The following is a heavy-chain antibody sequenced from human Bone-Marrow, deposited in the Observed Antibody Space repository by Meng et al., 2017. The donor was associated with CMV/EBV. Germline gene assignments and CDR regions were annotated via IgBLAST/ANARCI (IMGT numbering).Heavy chain of an antibody. Sequence: ASVKVSCKASGYTFTGYYMHWVRQAPGQGLEWMGWINPNSGGTNYAQKFQGRVTMTRDTSISTAYMELSRLRSDDTAVYYCARDSTRQADYYGMDVWGQGTTVTVSS. CDR3: ARDSTRQADYYGMDV. CDR2: INPNSGGT. J-gene: IGHJ6*02. D-gene: IGHD1-26*01. CDR1: GYTFTGYY. V-gene: IGHV1-2*02.